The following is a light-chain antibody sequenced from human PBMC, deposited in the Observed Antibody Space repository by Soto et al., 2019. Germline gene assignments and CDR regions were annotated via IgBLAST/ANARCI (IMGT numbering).Light chain of an antibody. CDR2: DVT. Sequence: QSALTRPRSVSGSPGQSVTIYCTGTSGDVGAYDRVSWYQHHPTKAPKLIIYDVTDRPAGVPYRFSGSKSGSTASLTISGLQTEDEADYYCCSHAGGSSWVFGGGTKLTVL. CDR1: SGDVGAYDR. V-gene: IGLV2-11*01. CDR3: CSHAGGSSWV. J-gene: IGLJ3*02.